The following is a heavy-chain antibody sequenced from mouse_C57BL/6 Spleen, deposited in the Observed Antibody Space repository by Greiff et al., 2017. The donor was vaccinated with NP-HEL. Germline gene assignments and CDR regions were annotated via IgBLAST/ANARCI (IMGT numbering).Heavy chain of an antibody. Sequence: EVMLVESGEGLVKPGGSLKLSCAASGFTFSSYAMSWVRQTPEKRLEWVAYISSGGDYIYYADTVKGRFTISRDNARNTLYLQMSSLKSEDTAMYYCTRERTYYSNVAWFAYWGQGTLVTVSA. CDR3: TRERTYYSNVAWFAY. J-gene: IGHJ3*01. V-gene: IGHV5-9-1*02. D-gene: IGHD2-5*01. CDR2: ISSGGDYI. CDR1: GFTFSSYA.